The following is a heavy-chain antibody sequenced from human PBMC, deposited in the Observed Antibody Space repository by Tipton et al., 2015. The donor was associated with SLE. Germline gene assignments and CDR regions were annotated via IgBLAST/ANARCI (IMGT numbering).Heavy chain of an antibody. Sequence: QVQLVQSGAEVKKPGASVKVSCKASGYTFTTYDINWVRQATGQGLEWMGLVNTFGGITTYAQKFQGRVSMTRDTSTSTAFLELSSLRSEDTAMYYCAREIRAWIAVDYWGQGTLVTVSS. CDR3: AREIRAWIAVDY. V-gene: IGHV1-46*01. J-gene: IGHJ4*02. D-gene: IGHD6-19*01. CDR1: GYTFTTYD. CDR2: VNTFGGIT.